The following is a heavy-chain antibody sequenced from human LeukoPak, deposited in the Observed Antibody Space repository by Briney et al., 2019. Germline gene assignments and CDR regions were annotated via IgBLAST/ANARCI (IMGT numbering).Heavy chain of an antibody. V-gene: IGHV4-59*08. CDR1: GGSISSYY. CDR2: IYYSGST. D-gene: IGHD3-10*01. CDR3: ARHLRFRVRGVIIATYFDY. Sequence: SETLSLTCTVSGGSISSYYWSWIRQPPGKGLEWIGYIYYSGSTNYNPSLKSRVTISVDTSKNQFSLKLSSVTAADTAVYYCARHLRFRVRGVIIATYFDYWGQGTLVTVSS. J-gene: IGHJ4*02.